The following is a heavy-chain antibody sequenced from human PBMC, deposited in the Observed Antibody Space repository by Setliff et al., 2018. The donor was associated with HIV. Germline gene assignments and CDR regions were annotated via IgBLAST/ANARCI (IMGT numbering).Heavy chain of an antibody. CDR3: TRHVGSGTYMDV. CDR1: GFTFSDYW. Sequence: GGSLRLSCAASGFTFSDYWMHWVRQVPGKGLVWVSRINSDGSTTNYADSVRGRFTISRDNAKNTLYLQMNSLRAEDAAVYYCTRHVGSGTYMDVWGRGTTVTVSS. CDR2: INSDGSTT. V-gene: IGHV3-74*01. J-gene: IGHJ6*03. D-gene: IGHD3-10*01.